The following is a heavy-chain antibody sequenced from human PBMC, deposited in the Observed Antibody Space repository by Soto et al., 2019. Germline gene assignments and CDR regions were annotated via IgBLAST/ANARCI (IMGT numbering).Heavy chain of an antibody. V-gene: IGHV5-10-1*01. D-gene: IGHD1-26*01. J-gene: IGHJ6*02. CDR2: IDPSDSYT. Sequence: GESLKISCKGSGYSFTSYWISWVRQVPGKGLEWMGRIDPSDSYTNYSPSFQGHVTISADKSISTAYLQWSSLKASDTAMYYCARPDVGLRVGYYYGMDVWGQGTTVTVSS. CDR3: ARPDVGLRVGYYYGMDV. CDR1: GYSFTSYW.